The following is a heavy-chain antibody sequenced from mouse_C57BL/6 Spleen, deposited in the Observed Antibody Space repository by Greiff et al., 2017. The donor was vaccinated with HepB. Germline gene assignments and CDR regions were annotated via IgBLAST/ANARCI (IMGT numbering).Heavy chain of an antibody. J-gene: IGHJ3*01. V-gene: IGHV1-20*01. Sequence: EVKLQESGPELVKPGDSVKISCKASGYSFTGYFMNWVMQSHGKSLEWIGRINPYNGDTFYNQKFKGKATLTVDKSSSTAHMELRSLTSEDSAVYYCARDYGSTLPWFAYWGQGTLVTVSA. CDR1: GYSFTGYF. D-gene: IGHD1-1*01. CDR3: ARDYGSTLPWFAY. CDR2: INPYNGDT.